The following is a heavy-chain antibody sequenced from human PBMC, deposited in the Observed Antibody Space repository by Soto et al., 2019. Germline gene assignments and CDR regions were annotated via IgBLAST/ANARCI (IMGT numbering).Heavy chain of an antibody. CDR2: IDWDDDK. CDR1: VFSLSTRGVC. Sequence: VVNPTQTLTLTCTVSVFSLSTRGVCVSWIRQPPGKALEWLALIDWDDDKYYSTSLKTRLTISKDTSKNQVVLTMTNMDPVDTATYYCARTPYSGYERLFDDWGQGTL. J-gene: IGHJ4*02. D-gene: IGHD5-12*01. CDR3: ARTPYSGYERLFDD. V-gene: IGHV2-70*01.